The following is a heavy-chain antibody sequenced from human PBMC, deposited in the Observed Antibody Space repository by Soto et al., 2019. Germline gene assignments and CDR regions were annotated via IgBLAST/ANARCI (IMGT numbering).Heavy chain of an antibody. D-gene: IGHD1-26*01. CDR3: AKDLRPDGRYDLDS. Sequence: WGSLRLSCSASGFSFSIYAMNWVRQAPGKGLEWVSVMIGDGTSWDYADSVRGRFTISRDNSKNTLYLQMNNLRTEDTAVYYCAKDLRPDGRYDLDSWGQGTLVTVSS. V-gene: IGHV3-23*01. CDR1: GFSFSIYA. J-gene: IGHJ4*02. CDR2: MIGDGTSW.